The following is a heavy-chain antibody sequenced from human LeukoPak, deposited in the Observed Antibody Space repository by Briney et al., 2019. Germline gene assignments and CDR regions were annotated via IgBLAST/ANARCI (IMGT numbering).Heavy chain of an antibody. V-gene: IGHV4-59*01. CDR1: GGSLTNYC. D-gene: IGHD3-9*01. CDR2: IYYSGRT. CDR3: VRESDWLFDH. Sequence: SETLSLTGTVSGGSLTNYCWSWVRQSPEGGLDWMGFIYYSGRTYYNPSLKGRATISVDTSKNQFSLSLNSVTAADTAVYYCVRESDWLFDHWGPGTLVTVSS. J-gene: IGHJ4*02.